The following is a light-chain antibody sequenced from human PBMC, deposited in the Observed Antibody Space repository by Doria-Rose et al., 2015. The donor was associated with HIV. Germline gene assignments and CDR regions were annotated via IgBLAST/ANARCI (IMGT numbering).Light chain of an antibody. CDR2: DVS. CDR1: SSDIGGYNY. V-gene: IGLV2-14*01. Sequence: QSALTQPASVSGSPGQSITISCTGTSSDIGGYNYVSWYQQHPGKAPTLMIYDVSKRPSGVSNRFSGSKSGNTASLTISGLQAEDEADYYCSSYTSNNTPVVFGGGTKLTVL. J-gene: IGLJ2*01. CDR3: SSYTSNNTPVV.